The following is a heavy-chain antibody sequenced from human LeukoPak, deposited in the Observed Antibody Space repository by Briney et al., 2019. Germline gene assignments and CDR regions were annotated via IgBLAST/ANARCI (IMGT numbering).Heavy chain of an antibody. Sequence: GGSLRLSCAASGFTFSSYSMNWVRQAPGKGLEWVSSISSSSSYIYYADSVKGRFTISRDNAKNSLYLQMNSLRAEDTAVYYCARDGDIVVVRPIDYWGQGNLVTVSS. J-gene: IGHJ4*02. V-gene: IGHV3-21*01. D-gene: IGHD2-2*01. CDR3: ARDGDIVVVRPIDY. CDR2: ISSSSSYI. CDR1: GFTFSSYS.